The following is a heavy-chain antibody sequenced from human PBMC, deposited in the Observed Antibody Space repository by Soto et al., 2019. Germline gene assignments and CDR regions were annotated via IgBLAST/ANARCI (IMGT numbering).Heavy chain of an antibody. CDR2: IWYDGSNK. D-gene: IGHD6-13*01. CDR3: AAGSSSWYVGLDY. Sequence: GGSLRLSCAASGFTFSSYGMHWVRQAPGKGLEWVAVIWYDGSNKYYADSVKGRFTISRDNSKNTLYLQMNSLRAEDTAVYYCAAGSSSWYVGLDYWGQGTLVTVSS. V-gene: IGHV3-33*01. J-gene: IGHJ4*02. CDR1: GFTFSSYG.